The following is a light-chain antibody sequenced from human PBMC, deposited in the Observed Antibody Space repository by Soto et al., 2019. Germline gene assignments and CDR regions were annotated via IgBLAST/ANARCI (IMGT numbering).Light chain of an antibody. Sequence: DIQMTQSPSTLSASVGDSVNITCRASQSISNWLAWYQQKPGKAPKILIYDASSLESGVPSRFSGSGSGTECTLTISSLQPYDFATYYCQQYNSYPGTCGQGTKVDIK. V-gene: IGKV1-5*01. J-gene: IGKJ1*01. CDR3: QQYNSYPGT. CDR2: DAS. CDR1: QSISNW.